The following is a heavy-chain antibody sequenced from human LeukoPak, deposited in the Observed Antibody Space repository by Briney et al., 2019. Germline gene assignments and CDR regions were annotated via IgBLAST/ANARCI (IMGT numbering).Heavy chain of an antibody. CDR1: GYTFTSYD. Sequence: ASVKVSCKASGYTFTSYDINWVRQAPGQGLEWMGRIDPNSGGTHYAQKFHGRVTMTRDTSISTAYMELSRLRSDDTAVYYCARGFYDSSAYGASDWFDPWGQGTLVTVSS. CDR3: ARGFYDSSAYGASDWFDP. J-gene: IGHJ5*02. D-gene: IGHD3-22*01. V-gene: IGHV1-2*06. CDR2: IDPNSGGT.